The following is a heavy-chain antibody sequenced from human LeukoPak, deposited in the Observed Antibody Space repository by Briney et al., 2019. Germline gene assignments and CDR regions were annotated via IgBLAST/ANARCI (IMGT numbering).Heavy chain of an antibody. CDR3: ARLYCSSTSCYEGYYFDY. CDR2: IYYSGST. V-gene: IGHV4-39*01. J-gene: IGHJ4*02. CDR1: GGSISSSSYY. Sequence: SETLSLTCTVSGGSISSSSYYWGWIRQPPGKGLEWIGSIYYSGSTYYSPSLKSRVTISVDTSKNQFSLKLSSVTAADTAVYYCARLYCSSTSCYEGYYFDYWGQGTLVTVSS. D-gene: IGHD2-2*01.